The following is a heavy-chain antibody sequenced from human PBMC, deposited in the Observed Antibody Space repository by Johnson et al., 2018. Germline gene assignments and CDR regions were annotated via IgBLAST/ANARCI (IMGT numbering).Heavy chain of an antibody. J-gene: IGHJ6*03. V-gene: IGHV4-59*12. CDR3: ARSTPDVLTGYYSMDV. CDR1: GGSISGYY. D-gene: IGHD3-9*01. Sequence: QVQLQESGPGLVKPSETMSLTCSVSGGSISGYYWSWVRQPPGKGLEWIGYSGSTDYNPSLKSRITISVDRSKSQFSRKLRSVTAGDTAVYYCARSTPDVLTGYYSMDVWGKGTTVIVSS. CDR2: YSGST.